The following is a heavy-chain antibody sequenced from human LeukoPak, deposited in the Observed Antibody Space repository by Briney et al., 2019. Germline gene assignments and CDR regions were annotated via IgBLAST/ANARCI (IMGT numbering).Heavy chain of an antibody. V-gene: IGHV3-13*04. D-gene: IGHD3-10*01. J-gene: IGHJ4*02. CDR3: ARGIGSGNSAVFDS. CDR2: IDTGGGT. Sequence: PGGSLRLSCAASGFTFSSYDMHWVRQPTGKGLEWVSGIDTGGGTYYPGSVKGRFTISRENDKNSLYLQMTNLRAGDTAMYYCARGIGSGNSAVFDSWGQGTLVTVSS. CDR1: GFTFSSYD.